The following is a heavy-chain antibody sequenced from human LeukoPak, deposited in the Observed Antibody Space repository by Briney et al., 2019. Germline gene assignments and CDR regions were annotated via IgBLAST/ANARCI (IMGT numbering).Heavy chain of an antibody. CDR2: IIPIFGTA. Sequence: ASVKVSCKASGYTFTSYAMHWVRQAPGQRLEWMGGIIPIFGTANYAQKFQGRVTITADESTSTAYMELSSLRSEDTAVYYCASRGYCSGGSCYDIDYWGQGTLVTVSS. V-gene: IGHV1-69*13. D-gene: IGHD2-15*01. CDR1: GYTFTSYA. J-gene: IGHJ4*02. CDR3: ASRGYCSGGSCYDIDY.